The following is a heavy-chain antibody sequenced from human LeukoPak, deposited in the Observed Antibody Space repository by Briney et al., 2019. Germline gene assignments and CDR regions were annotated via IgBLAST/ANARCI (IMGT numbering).Heavy chain of an antibody. V-gene: IGHV3-23*01. CDR2: ISGSGGNT. J-gene: IGHJ4*02. CDR3: AKDLGIVGASFDY. D-gene: IGHD1-26*01. CDR1: GFTFSRYA. Sequence: GGSLRLSCAASGFTFSRYAMSWVRQAPGKGLEWVSAISGSGGNTYYADSVKGRFTISRDNSKNTLYLQMNSLRAEDTAVYYCAKDLGIVGASFDYWGQGALVTVSS.